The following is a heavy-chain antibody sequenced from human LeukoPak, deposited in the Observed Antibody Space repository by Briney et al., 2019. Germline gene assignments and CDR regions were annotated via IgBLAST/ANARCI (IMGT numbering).Heavy chain of an antibody. CDR2: MNPNSGNT. D-gene: IGHD6-19*01. CDR1: GYTFTSYD. J-gene: IGHJ6*03. V-gene: IGHV1-8*01. CDR3: ARAAVAGRWEYYYYYYMDV. Sequence: ASVKVSCKASGYTFTSYDINWVRQATGQGLEWMGWMNPNSGNTGYAQKFQGRVTMTRNTSISTAYMELSSLRSEDTAVYYCARAAVAGRWEYYYYYYMDVWGKGTTVTVSS.